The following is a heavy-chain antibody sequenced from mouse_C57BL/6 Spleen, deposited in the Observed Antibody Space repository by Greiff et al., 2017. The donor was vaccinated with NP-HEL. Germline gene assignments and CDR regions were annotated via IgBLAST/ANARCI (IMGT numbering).Heavy chain of an antibody. V-gene: IGHV1-81*01. D-gene: IGHD1-1*01. Sequence: QVQLKESGAELARPGASVKLSCKASGYTFTSYGISWVKQRTGQGLEWIGEIYPRSGNTYYNEKFKGKATLTADKSSSTAYMELRSLTSEDSAVYFCARARVIYYYGSSDAMDYWGQGTSVTVSS. CDR2: IYPRSGNT. J-gene: IGHJ4*01. CDR3: ARARVIYYYGSSDAMDY. CDR1: GYTFTSYG.